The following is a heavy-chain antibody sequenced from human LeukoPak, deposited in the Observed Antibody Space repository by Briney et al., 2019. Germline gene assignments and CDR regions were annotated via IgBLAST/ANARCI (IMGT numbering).Heavy chain of an antibody. CDR1: GDSINSHY. J-gene: IGHJ3*02. V-gene: IGHV4-59*11. CDR2: ISYIGST. CDR3: ARDLVTVTKGFDS. Sequence: SETLSLTCTVSGDSINSHYWSWIRQPPGKGLEWIGYISYIGSTNYNPSLKSRVTISIDTSRNQFSLRLSSVTAADTAVYYCARDLVTVTKGFDSWGQGTMVSVSS. D-gene: IGHD4-17*01.